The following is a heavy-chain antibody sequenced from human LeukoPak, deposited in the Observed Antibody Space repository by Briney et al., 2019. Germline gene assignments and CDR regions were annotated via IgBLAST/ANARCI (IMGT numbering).Heavy chain of an antibody. V-gene: IGHV3-9*01. J-gene: IGHJ5*02. Sequence: GGYLRLYCAASGFTFDDYAMHWVPQAPGKGLEWVSGISWNSGSIGYADSVKGRFTISRDNAKNSLYLQMNSLRAEDTALYYCAKGRDKYQLLSKNWFDPWGQGTLVTVSS. CDR1: GFTFDDYA. D-gene: IGHD2-2*01. CDR2: ISWNSGSI. CDR3: AKGRDKYQLLSKNWFDP.